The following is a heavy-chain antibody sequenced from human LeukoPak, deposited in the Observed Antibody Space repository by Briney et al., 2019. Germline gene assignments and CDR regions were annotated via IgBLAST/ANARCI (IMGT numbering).Heavy chain of an antibody. CDR3: ARGNSGYDYAFDI. V-gene: IGHV4-59*01. CDR2: IYSSGST. Sequence: SETLSLTCTVSGSSISSYHWSWIRQPPGKRLQWIGFIYSSGSTNYNPSLKSRVTISLDTSKNQFSLRVSSVTSADTAVYYCARGNSGYDYAFDIWGQGTMVTVSS. CDR1: GSSISSYH. D-gene: IGHD5-12*01. J-gene: IGHJ3*02.